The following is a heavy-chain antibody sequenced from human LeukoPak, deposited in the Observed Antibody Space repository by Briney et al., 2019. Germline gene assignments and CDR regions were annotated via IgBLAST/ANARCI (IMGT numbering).Heavy chain of an antibody. J-gene: IGHJ4*02. CDR2: ISAHNGNT. V-gene: IGHV1-18*01. CDR1: GYTFTSYG. Sequence: ASVKVSCKASGYTFTSYGINWVRQAPGQGLEWMGWISAHNGNTNHAQNLQGRVTMTTDTSTSTAYMELRSLRSDDTAAYYCATEFGYFDYWGQGTLVTVSS. CDR3: ATEFGYFDY. D-gene: IGHD3-10*01.